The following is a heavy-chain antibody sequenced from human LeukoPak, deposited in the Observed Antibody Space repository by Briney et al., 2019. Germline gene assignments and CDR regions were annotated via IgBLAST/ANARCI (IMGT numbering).Heavy chain of an antibody. D-gene: IGHD3-10*01. V-gene: IGHV1-69*13. Sequence: ASVKVSCKASGGTFSSYAISWVRQAPGQGLEWMGGIIPIFGTANYAQKFQGRVTITADESTSTAHMELSSLRSEDTAVYYCARDGYYGSGPLWGSAFDIWGQGTMVTVSS. J-gene: IGHJ3*02. CDR3: ARDGYYGSGPLWGSAFDI. CDR2: IIPIFGTA. CDR1: GGTFSSYA.